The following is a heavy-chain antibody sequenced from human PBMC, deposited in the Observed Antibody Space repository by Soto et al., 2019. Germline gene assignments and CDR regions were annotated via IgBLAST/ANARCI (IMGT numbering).Heavy chain of an antibody. J-gene: IGHJ3*02. V-gene: IGHV5-51*03. CDR1: GYTFTTYW. D-gene: IGHD2-2*01. CDR3: VSPAGSTTPEAFDI. Sequence: EVQLVQSGAEVKKPGESLKISCKGSGYTFTTYWIGWVRQMPGKGLEWMGIINPRDSHTRYSPSFQGQVTISADKSISTAYLQWNSLKASDTAIYYCVSPAGSTTPEAFDIWGQGTMVTVSS. CDR2: INPRDSHT.